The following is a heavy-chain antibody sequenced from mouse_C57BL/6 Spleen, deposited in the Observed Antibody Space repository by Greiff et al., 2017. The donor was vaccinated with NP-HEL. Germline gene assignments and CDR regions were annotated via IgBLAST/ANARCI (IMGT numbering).Heavy chain of an antibody. D-gene: IGHD2-13*01. Sequence: VQLQQSGPGLVKPSQSLSLTCSVTGYSITSGYYWNWIRQFPGNKLEWMGYISYDGSNNYNPSLKNRISITRDTSKNQFFLKLNSVTTEDTATYYCARGGMTGYFDVWGTGTTVTVSS. J-gene: IGHJ1*03. V-gene: IGHV3-6*01. CDR2: ISYDGSN. CDR3: ARGGMTGYFDV. CDR1: GYSITSGYY.